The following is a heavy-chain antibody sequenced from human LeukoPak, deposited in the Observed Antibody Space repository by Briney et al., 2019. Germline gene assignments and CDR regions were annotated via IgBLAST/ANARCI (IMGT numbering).Heavy chain of an antibody. V-gene: IGHV1-46*01. CDR2: INPSGGST. CDR1: GYTFTSYY. CDR3: ARDSPGQQLVRFGFDY. Sequence: ASVEVSCKASGYTFTSYYMHWVRQAPGQGLEWMGIINPSGGSTSYAQKFQGRVTMTTDTSTSTAYMELRSLRSDDTAVYYCARDSPGQQLVRFGFDYWGQGTLVTVSS. J-gene: IGHJ4*02. D-gene: IGHD6-13*01.